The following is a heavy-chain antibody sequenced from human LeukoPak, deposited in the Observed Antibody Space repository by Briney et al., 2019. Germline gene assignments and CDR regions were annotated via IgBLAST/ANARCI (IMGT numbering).Heavy chain of an antibody. CDR2: ISAYNGNT. D-gene: IGHD2-15*01. Sequence: ASVKVSCTASGYTFSNYGISWVRPAPGQGPEWVGWISAYNGNTNYAQKFQGRVTMTRDTSISTAYMELSRLRSDDTAVYYCARGTPLRCSGGSCYSRWFDPWGQGTLVTVSS. CDR1: GYTFSNYG. V-gene: IGHV1-18*01. J-gene: IGHJ5*02. CDR3: ARGTPLRCSGGSCYSRWFDP.